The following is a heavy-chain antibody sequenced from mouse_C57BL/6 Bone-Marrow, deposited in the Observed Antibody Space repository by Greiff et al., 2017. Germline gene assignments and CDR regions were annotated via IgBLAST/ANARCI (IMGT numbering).Heavy chain of an antibody. J-gene: IGHJ2*01. D-gene: IGHD1-1*01. CDR2: IDPEGGET. V-gene: IGHV14-2*01. CDR1: GFTFKDYY. Sequence: VQLQQSGAELVKPGASVKLSCTASGFTFKDYYIHWVKQRTEQGLEWIGRIDPEGGETKYAPKFQAKATITADTSSNTAYLQLSSLTSEDTAVYYCTRSLIYYGTNYWGQGTTLTVSS. CDR3: TRSLIYYGTNY.